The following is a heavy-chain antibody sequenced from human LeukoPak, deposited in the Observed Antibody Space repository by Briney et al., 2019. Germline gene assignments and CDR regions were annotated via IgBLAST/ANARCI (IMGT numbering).Heavy chain of an antibody. CDR2: IYYSGST. Sequence: SETLSLTCTVSGGSITSDDYYWSWIRQPPGKGLEWIGYIYYSGSTNYNSSLKSRVTISVDTSKNQFSLKLSSVTAADTAVYYCARGQMATTITQVDAFDIWGQGTMVTVSS. V-gene: IGHV4-61*08. CDR3: ARGQMATTITQVDAFDI. J-gene: IGHJ3*02. CDR1: GGSITSDDYY. D-gene: IGHD5-24*01.